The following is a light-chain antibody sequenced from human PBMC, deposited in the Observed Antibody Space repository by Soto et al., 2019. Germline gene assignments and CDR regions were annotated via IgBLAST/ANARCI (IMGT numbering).Light chain of an antibody. CDR3: CSYTSSETVV. Sequence: QSVLTQPASVSGTPGQSITISCTGTNSDVGKYDFVSWYQHYPDKAPKFLIYEVNKRPSGVSHRFSGSKSGSTASLTISGLQAEDEAHYYCCSYTSSETVVFGGGTQLTVL. CDR1: NSDVGKYDF. J-gene: IGLJ3*02. CDR2: EVN. V-gene: IGLV2-23*02.